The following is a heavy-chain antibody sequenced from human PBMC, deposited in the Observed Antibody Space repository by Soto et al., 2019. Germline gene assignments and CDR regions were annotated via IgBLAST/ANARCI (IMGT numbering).Heavy chain of an antibody. CDR2: IYTSEST. D-gene: IGHD1-26*01. Sequence: QVQLQESGPGLVKPSETLSLTCTVSGDSMTKYYWSWIRQPAGKGLEWIGRIYTSESTNYNPSLKSRVTMSIDTSNNHFSLKLKSVTAADTAGYYCARTVGAAYYFDFWGQGALVTVSS. J-gene: IGHJ4*02. CDR1: GDSMTKYY. CDR3: ARTVGAAYYFDF. V-gene: IGHV4-4*07.